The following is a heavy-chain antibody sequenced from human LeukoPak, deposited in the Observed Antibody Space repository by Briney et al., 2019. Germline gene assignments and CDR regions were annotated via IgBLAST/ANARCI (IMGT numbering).Heavy chain of an antibody. Sequence: GGSLRLSCAASGFTFSSYAVSWVRRAPGEGLEWVSAISGSGGITYYADSVKGRFTISRDNSKNTLYLQMNSLRAEDTAVYYCAKEDISPPLHNWFDPWGQGTLVTVSS. CDR2: ISGSGGIT. CDR3: AKEDISPPLHNWFDP. V-gene: IGHV3-23*01. D-gene: IGHD2-15*01. CDR1: GFTFSSYA. J-gene: IGHJ5*02.